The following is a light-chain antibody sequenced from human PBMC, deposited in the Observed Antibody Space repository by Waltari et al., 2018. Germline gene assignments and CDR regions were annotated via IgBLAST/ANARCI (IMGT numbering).Light chain of an antibody. CDR3: MQGTQWPWT. Sequence: VITQSPVSLSVTPGQAASIPCRSRQSLVFRDGITYLAWFHQRPGQSPRRLISRVSDRDFGVPDKFSGSGSGTDFTLKLSGVEADDVGIYYCMQGTQWPWTFGQGTKVDI. V-gene: IGKV2-30*01. CDR2: RVS. CDR1: QSLVFRDGITY. J-gene: IGKJ1*01.